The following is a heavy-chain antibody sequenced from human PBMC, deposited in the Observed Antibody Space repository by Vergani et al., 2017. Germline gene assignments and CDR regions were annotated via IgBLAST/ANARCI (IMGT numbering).Heavy chain of an antibody. Sequence: QVQLVQSGAEVKKPGASVKVSCKASGYTFTGYYMHWVRQAPGQGLEWMGWINPNSGGTNYAQKFQGRVTMTRDTSISTAYMELSRLRSDDTAVYYCARERGDYDILTGYYTYFDYWGQGTLVTVSS. CDR2: INPNSGGT. CDR3: ARERGDYDILTGYYTYFDY. CDR1: GYTFTGYY. V-gene: IGHV1-2*02. J-gene: IGHJ4*02. D-gene: IGHD3-9*01.